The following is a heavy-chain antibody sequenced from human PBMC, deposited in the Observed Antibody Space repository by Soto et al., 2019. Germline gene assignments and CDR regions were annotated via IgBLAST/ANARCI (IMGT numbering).Heavy chain of an antibody. Sequence: QVQLVQSGAEVKKPGSSVEVSCKASGGTFSSYAISRVRQAPGQGLEWMGGIIPIFDTTNYAQKFQGRVTITADVSTSTAYMELSSLRSEDPAVYYCARGGVTGDYYYHGVDVWGQGTTVTVSS. V-gene: IGHV1-69*12. CDR1: GGTFSSYA. CDR3: ARGGVTGDYYYHGVDV. J-gene: IGHJ6*02. CDR2: IIPIFDTT. D-gene: IGHD3-16*01.